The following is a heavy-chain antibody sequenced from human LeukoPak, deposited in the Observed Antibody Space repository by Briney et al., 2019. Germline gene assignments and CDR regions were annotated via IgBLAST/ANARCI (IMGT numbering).Heavy chain of an antibody. CDR1: GFMFSTYW. D-gene: IGHD6-13*01. Sequence: GGSLRLSCAASGFMFSTYWMTWDRQAPGEGLEWVANIKPDGSETYYVDRVRGRFTISRDNAKNLLYLQMNSLRGEDTAVYKCGRFGYEAAVDLWGQGTLVTVSS. V-gene: IGHV3-7*01. J-gene: IGHJ4*02. CDR2: IKPDGSET. CDR3: GRFGYEAAVDL.